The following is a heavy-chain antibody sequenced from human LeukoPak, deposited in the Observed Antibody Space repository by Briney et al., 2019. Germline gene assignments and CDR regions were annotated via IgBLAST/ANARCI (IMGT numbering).Heavy chain of an antibody. J-gene: IGHJ3*02. D-gene: IGHD3-10*01. V-gene: IGHV3-48*01. CDR1: GFTFSSYS. CDR3: ATGSWRDGSII. CDR2: ISSGRGTI. Sequence: GGSLRLFCAASGFTFSSYSMNWVRQAPGKGLEWVSYISSGRGTIYYADSVKGRFIISRDNAKNSLYLQMNSLRAEDTAVYYCATGSWRDGSIIWGQGTLVTVSS.